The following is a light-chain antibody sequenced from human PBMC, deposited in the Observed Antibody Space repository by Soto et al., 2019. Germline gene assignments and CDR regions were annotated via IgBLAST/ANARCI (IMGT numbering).Light chain of an antibody. CDR3: SSYTTTNTVV. CDR2: DVG. V-gene: IGLV2-14*01. CDR1: SSDVAYYNY. J-gene: IGLJ2*01. Sequence: QSALTQPASVSGSPGQSITISCTGTSSDVAYYNYVSWYQQHPGKAPKLMIYDVGYWPSGVSNRLSGSKSGNTASLTISGLQAEDEADYYCSSYTTTNTVVFGGGTKRTVL.